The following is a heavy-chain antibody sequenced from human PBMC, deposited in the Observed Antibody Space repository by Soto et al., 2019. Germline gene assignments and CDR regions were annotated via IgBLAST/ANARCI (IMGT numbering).Heavy chain of an antibody. J-gene: IGHJ4*02. V-gene: IGHV1-46*03. CDR2: IDCRGGTT. Sequence: QVQLVQSGAEVKKPGATVKLSCKASVYTFTSSHMHWVRQVPGQGLEWMGVIDCRGGTTSYTQTFQRRVTMITDESTSTVYMYLDSLRSEETAVYYCTRDGDGDGWEVVLDYLGQGTLVTVSS. CDR3: TRDGDGDGWEVVLDY. CDR1: VYTFTSSH. D-gene: IGHD2-21*01.